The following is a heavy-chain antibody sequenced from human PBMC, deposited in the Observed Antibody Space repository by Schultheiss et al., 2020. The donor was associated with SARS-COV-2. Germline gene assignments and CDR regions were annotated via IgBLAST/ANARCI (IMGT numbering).Heavy chain of an antibody. D-gene: IGHD3-10*01. V-gene: IGHV3-7*01. J-gene: IGHJ6*03. CDR1: GFTFGSYW. CDR3: ARAILWFRDLRSTIYYMDV. CDR2: IERNGNQK. Sequence: GGSLRLSCAASGFTFGSYWMHWVRQAPGKGLEWVANIERNGNQKYYVDSVKGRFTISRDNAKDSLYLQMNSLRDEDTAVYYCARAILWFRDLRSTIYYMDVWGKGTTVTVSS.